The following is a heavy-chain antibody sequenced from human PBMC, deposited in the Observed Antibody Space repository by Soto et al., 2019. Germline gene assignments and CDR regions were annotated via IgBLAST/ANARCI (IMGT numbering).Heavy chain of an antibody. V-gene: IGHV4-59*08. J-gene: IGHJ6*02. CDR3: ARHGFGPLHGLVDV. D-gene: IGHD3-10*01. Sequence: QVQLQESGPGLVKPSETLSLTCTVSGGSITNYYCSWFRQPPGKGLEWIGYINYDGYSAYNLSLRGXVXLSMDASKTQFSLMLESVTATDPAVYYCARHGFGPLHGLVDVWGPGTTVIVSS. CDR1: GGSITNYY. CDR2: INYDGYS.